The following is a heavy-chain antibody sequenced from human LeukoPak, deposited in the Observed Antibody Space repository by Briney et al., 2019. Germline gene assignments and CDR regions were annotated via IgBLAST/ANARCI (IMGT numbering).Heavy chain of an antibody. CDR3: ARVPAGDWSFDY. V-gene: IGHV3-30-3*01. Sequence: GGSLRLSCAASGFTFSSYAMHWVRQAPGKGLEWVAVISYDGSNKYYADSVKGRFTISRDNSKNTLYLQMNSLRAEDTAVYYCARVPAGDWSFDYWGQGTLVTVSS. CDR1: GFTFSSYA. D-gene: IGHD2-21*02. J-gene: IGHJ4*02. CDR2: ISYDGSNK.